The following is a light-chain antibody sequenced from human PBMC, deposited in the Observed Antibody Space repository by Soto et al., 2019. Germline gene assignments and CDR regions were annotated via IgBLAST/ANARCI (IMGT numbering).Light chain of an antibody. CDR2: GAS. J-gene: IGKJ3*01. CDR1: QSISNN. V-gene: IGKV3-15*01. CDR3: QQYSDLPFT. Sequence: EIVLTQSPATLSVSPGDRATLSCRASQSISNNLAWYQQKPGQAPSLLTYGASTRATGIPARFSGSGSGTDFTLTVSRLQSEDFAVYYCQQYSDLPFTFGPGTKVDMK.